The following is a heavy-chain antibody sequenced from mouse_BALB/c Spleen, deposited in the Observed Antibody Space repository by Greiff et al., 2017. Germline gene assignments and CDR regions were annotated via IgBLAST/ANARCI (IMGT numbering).Heavy chain of an antibody. J-gene: IGHJ4*01. CDR2: ISDGGSYT. Sequence: EVQRVESGGGLVKPGGSLKLSCAASGFTFSDYYMYWVRQTPEKRLEWVATISDGGSYTYYPDSVKGRFTISRDNAKNNLYLQMSSLKSEDTAMYYGARGPPANHPYYAMDYWGQGTSVTVSS. V-gene: IGHV5-4*02. CDR3: ARGPPANHPYYAMDY. CDR1: GFTFSDYY. D-gene: IGHD4-1*01.